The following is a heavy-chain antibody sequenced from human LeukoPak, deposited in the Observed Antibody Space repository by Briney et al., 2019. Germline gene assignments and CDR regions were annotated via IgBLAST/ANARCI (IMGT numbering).Heavy chain of an antibody. J-gene: IGHJ3*02. CDR2: IIPIFGTA. V-gene: IGHV1-69*13. CDR3: ARGAGTRWIQDAFDI. CDR1: GGTFSSYA. Sequence: RPSAKVSCKASGGTFSSYAISWVRQAPRQGREGGGGIIPIFGTANYAQKFQGRVTITADESTSTAYMELSSLRSEDTAVYYCARGAGTRWIQDAFDIWGQGTMVTVSS. D-gene: IGHD5-18*01.